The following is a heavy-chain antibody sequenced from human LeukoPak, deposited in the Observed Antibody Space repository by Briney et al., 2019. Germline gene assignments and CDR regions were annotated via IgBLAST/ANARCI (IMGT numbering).Heavy chain of an antibody. CDR1: GFTFSSYS. CDR3: ARAPQLFSSGWKPLHSFDY. J-gene: IGHJ4*02. Sequence: GGSLRLSCAASGFTFSSYSMSWVRQTPGKGLEWVANIKQDGSEKYYVDSVKGRFTISRDNAKNSLYLQMNSLRAEDTAVYYCARAPQLFSSGWKPLHSFDYWGQGTLVTVSS. D-gene: IGHD6-19*01. CDR2: IKQDGSEK. V-gene: IGHV3-7*04.